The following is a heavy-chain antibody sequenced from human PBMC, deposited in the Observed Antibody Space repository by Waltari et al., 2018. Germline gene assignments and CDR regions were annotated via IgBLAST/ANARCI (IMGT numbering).Heavy chain of an antibody. CDR2: INHRGST. J-gene: IGHJ4*02. D-gene: IGHD1-26*01. CDR1: GGSFSGYY. CDR3: ARGGGSYGY. Sequence: QVQLQQWGAGLLKPSETLSLTCAVYGGSFSGYYWSWIRQPPGKGLEWIGEINHRGSTNYNPSLKGRVTLSVDTSKNQFSLKLSSGTAADTAVYYCARGGGSYGYWGQGTLVTVSS. V-gene: IGHV4-34*01.